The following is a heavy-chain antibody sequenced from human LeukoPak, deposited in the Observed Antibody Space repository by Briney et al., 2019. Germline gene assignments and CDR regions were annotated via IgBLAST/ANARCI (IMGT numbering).Heavy chain of an antibody. D-gene: IGHD3-10*01. CDR1: GDSITSGTYN. V-gene: IGHV4-39*07. J-gene: IGHJ4*02. Sequence: SETLSLTCTVSGDSITSGTYNWGWIRQPPGKRLEWMGSIYHRGSTYYNPSLKSRVTMSVDTSKNQFSLRLSSVTAADTAVYYCAREYYNEGCFDYWGQGTLVTVSS. CDR3: AREYYNEGCFDY. CDR2: IYHRGST.